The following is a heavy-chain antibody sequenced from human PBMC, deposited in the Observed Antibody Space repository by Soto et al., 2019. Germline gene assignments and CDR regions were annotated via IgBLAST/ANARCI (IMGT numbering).Heavy chain of an antibody. J-gene: IGHJ4*02. D-gene: IGHD2-15*01. Sequence: WGSLRLSCAASGFTFSDYYMTWIRQAPGKGLEWVSYISSSSSYTNYADSVKGRFTISRDNAKNSLYLQMNSLRAEDTAVYYCARHLYCGGGSCYHFDYWGQGTLVTVSS. CDR2: ISSSSSYT. CDR1: GFTFSDYY. CDR3: ARHLYCGGGSCYHFDY. V-gene: IGHV3-11*06.